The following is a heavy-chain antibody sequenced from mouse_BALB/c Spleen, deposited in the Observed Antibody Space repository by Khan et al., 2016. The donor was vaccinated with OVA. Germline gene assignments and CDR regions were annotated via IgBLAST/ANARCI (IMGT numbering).Heavy chain of an antibody. D-gene: IGHD2-4*01. J-gene: IGHJ3*01. V-gene: IGHV2-2*02. Sequence: QVRLQQSGPGLVQPSQSLSITCTVSGFSLNNYSVHWVRQSPGKGLEWLGVIWSARSTDYNAAFISRLTISKDNSRSQVFFKMNSLQPNDTAIYYCARRGYDYGRGALFAYWGQGTLVTVSA. CDR2: IWSARST. CDR1: GFSLNNYS. CDR3: ARRGYDYGRGALFAY.